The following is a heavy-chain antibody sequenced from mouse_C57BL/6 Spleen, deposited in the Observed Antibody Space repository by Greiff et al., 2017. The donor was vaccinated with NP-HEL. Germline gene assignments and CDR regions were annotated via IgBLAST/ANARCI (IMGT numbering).Heavy chain of an antibody. CDR1: GYTFTDYE. CDR3: TRRGITTVVATDAMDY. J-gene: IGHJ4*01. V-gene: IGHV1-15*01. CDR2: IDPETGGT. Sequence: QVQLQQSGAELVRPGASVTLSCKASGYTFTDYEMHWVKQTPVHGLEWIGAIDPETGGTAYNQKFKGKAILTADKSSSTAYMELRSLTSEDSAVYYCTRRGITTVVATDAMDYWGQGTSVTVSS. D-gene: IGHD1-1*01.